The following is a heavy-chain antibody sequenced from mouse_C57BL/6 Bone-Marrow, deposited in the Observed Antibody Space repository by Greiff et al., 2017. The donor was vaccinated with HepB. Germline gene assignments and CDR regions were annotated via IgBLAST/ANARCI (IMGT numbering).Heavy chain of an antibody. J-gene: IGHJ1*03. CDR2: IDPENGDT. D-gene: IGHD1-1*01. V-gene: IGHV14-4*01. CDR3: TTVFTVVATDWYFDV. Sequence: VQLQQSGAELVRPGASVKLSCTASGFNIKDDYMHWVKQRPEQGLEWIGWIDPENGDTEYASKFQGKATITADTSSNTAYLQLSILTSEDTAVYYCTTVFTVVATDWYFDVWGTGTTVTVSS. CDR1: GFNIKDDY.